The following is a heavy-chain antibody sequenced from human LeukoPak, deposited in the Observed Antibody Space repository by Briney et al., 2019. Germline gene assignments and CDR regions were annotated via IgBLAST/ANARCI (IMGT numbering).Heavy chain of an antibody. CDR1: GGSISSSNW. Sequence: SETLSLTCDVSGGSISSSNWWSWVRQPPGKGLGWIGEIHHCGSTNCNPSLKSRVTIPVDKSKNQFPLKLSSVTDADTAMYYCASKDYYDSNGLDYWGQGSLVTVSS. J-gene: IGHJ4*02. CDR3: ASKDYYDSNGLDY. CDR2: IHHCGST. V-gene: IGHV4-4*02. D-gene: IGHD3-22*01.